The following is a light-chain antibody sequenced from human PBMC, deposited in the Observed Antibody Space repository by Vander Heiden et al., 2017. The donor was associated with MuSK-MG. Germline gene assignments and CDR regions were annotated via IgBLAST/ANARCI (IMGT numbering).Light chain of an antibody. Sequence: QSVLTQPPSVSGAPGQRVTISCTGSSSNIGAGYDVHWYQQLPGTAPKLLIYGNSNRPAGVPDRFSGSKSGTSASLAITGLQAEEEADYYCQSYDSSRRVVFGGGTKLTVL. CDR3: QSYDSSRRVV. V-gene: IGLV1-40*01. CDR1: SSNIGAGYD. J-gene: IGLJ2*01. CDR2: GNS.